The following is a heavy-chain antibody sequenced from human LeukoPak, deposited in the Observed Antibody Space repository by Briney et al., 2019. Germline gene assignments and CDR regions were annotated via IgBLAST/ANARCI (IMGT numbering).Heavy chain of an antibody. V-gene: IGHV3-30*03. D-gene: IGHD3-16*01. Sequence: PGRSLRLSCAASGFTFSSYGMRWVRQAPGKGLEWVAVISYDGSNKYYADSVKGRFTISRDNSKNTLYLQMNSLRAEDTAVYYCARGGAGKRVLNWFDPWGQGTLVTVSS. J-gene: IGHJ5*02. CDR3: ARGGAGKRVLNWFDP. CDR2: ISYDGSNK. CDR1: GFTFSSYG.